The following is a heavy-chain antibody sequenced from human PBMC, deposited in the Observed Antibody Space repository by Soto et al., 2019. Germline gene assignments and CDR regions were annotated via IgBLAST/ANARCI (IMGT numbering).Heavy chain of an antibody. V-gene: IGHV1-69*13. CDR2: ILPIFGTA. CDR1: GGTFSSYA. J-gene: IGHJ6*02. D-gene: IGHD3-10*01. Sequence: PVKVSCKASGGTFSSYAISWVRQAPGQGLEWMGGILPIFGTANYAQKFQGRVTITADESTSTAYMELSSLRSEDTAVYYCARVPHLSGNYGKDVWGQGTTVTVSS. CDR3: ARVPHLSGNYGKDV.